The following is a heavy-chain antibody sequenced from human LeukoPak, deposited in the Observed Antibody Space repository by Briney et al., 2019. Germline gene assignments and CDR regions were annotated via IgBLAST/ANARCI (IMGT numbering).Heavy chain of an antibody. J-gene: IGHJ5*02. CDR1: GFTFSSYA. Sequence: PGRSLRLSCAASGFTFSSYAMHWVRQAPGKGLEWVAVISYDGSSKYYADSVKGRFTISRDNSKNTLYLQMNSLRAGDTAVYYCAETVVKFGVWWFDPWGQGTLVTVSS. D-gene: IGHD4-23*01. V-gene: IGHV3-30-3*01. CDR3: AETVVKFGVWWFDP. CDR2: ISYDGSSK.